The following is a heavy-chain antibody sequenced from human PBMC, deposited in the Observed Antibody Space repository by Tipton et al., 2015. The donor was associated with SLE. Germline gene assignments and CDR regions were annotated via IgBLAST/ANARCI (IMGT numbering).Heavy chain of an antibody. V-gene: IGHV4-61*02. CDR3: ARGGGSYYDY. D-gene: IGHD1-26*01. CDR2: LYTTGST. CDR1: GGSITTGSYY. J-gene: IGHJ4*02. Sequence: TLSLTCTASGGSITTGSYYWSWIRQPAGKGLEWIGRLYTTGSTYYNPSLKSRVSMSVDTSKNQFSLRLSSVTAADTAVYYCARGGGSYYDYWGQGRLVTVSS.